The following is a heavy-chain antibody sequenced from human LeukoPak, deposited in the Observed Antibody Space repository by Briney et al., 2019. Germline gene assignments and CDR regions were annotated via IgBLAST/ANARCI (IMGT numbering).Heavy chain of an antibody. J-gene: IGHJ4*02. V-gene: IGHV4-39*01. CDR3: ARCFFSETLYQLLAYYFDY. CDR1: GGSISSSSYY. Sequence: SETLSLTCTVSGGSISSSSYYWGWIRQPPGKGLEWIGSIYYSGSTYYNPSLKSRVTISVDTSKNQFSLKLSSVTAADTAVYYCARCFFSETLYQLLAYYFDYWGQGTLVTVSS. CDR2: IYYSGST. D-gene: IGHD2-2*01.